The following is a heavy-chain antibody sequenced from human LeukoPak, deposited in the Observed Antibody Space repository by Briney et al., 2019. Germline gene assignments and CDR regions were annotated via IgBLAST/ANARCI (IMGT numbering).Heavy chain of an antibody. J-gene: IGHJ4*02. D-gene: IGHD2-15*01. V-gene: IGHV3-21*01. Sequence: GGSLRLSCAASGFTFSSYSMNWARQAPGKGLEWVSSISSSSSYIYYADSVKGRFTISRDNAKNSLYLQMNSLRAEDTAVYYCAREQGYCSGGSCYPYYFDYWGQGTLVTVSS. CDR1: GFTFSSYS. CDR2: ISSSSSYI. CDR3: AREQGYCSGGSCYPYYFDY.